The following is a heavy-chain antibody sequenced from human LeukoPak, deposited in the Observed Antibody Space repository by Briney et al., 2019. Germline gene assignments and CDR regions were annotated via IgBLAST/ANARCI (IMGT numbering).Heavy chain of an antibody. Sequence: SETLSLTCTVSLDSTTSNFWSWVRQSPGKGLEWIGEIHRSGSPNYNPSLQSRVTISIDRSRNQIALELSSVTAADTAVYYCAREILGGFNPGAYWGQGALVTVSS. CDR3: AREILGGFNPGAY. D-gene: IGHD1-14*01. CDR1: LDSTTSNF. V-gene: IGHV4-4*02. J-gene: IGHJ4*02. CDR2: IHRSGSP.